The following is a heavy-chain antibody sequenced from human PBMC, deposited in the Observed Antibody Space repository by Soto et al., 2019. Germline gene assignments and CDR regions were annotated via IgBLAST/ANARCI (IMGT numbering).Heavy chain of an antibody. CDR2: ISAYNGNT. D-gene: IGHD3-10*01. J-gene: IGHJ5*02. Sequence: QVQLVQSGAEVKKPGASVKVSCKASGYTFTSYGISWVRQAPGQGLEWMGWISAYNGNTNYAQKLQGRVTMTTDTSTSSAYMELRSLRSDDTAVYYCVRPLPPGSFNNWFDPWGQGTLVTVSS. V-gene: IGHV1-18*01. CDR1: GYTFTSYG. CDR3: VRPLPPGSFNNWFDP.